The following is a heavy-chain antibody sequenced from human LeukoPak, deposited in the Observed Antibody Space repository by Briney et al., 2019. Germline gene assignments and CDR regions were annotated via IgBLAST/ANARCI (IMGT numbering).Heavy chain of an antibody. D-gene: IGHD6-13*01. CDR2: IYPGDSDT. CDR1: GYTFPTYW. V-gene: IGHV5-51*01. J-gene: IGHJ5*02. Sequence: ESLKTSCKGSGYTFPTYWIGWVRQMPGKGLEWMGIIYPGDSDTRYSPSFQGQVTISADKSISTAYLQWSSLKASDTAMYYCARRAAGTWWFDRWDQGTLVSVSS. CDR3: ARRAAGTWWFDR.